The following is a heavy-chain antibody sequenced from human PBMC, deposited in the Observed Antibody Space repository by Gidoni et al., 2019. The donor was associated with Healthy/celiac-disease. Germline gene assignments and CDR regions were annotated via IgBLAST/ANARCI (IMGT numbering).Heavy chain of an antibody. J-gene: IGHJ4*02. CDR2: INHSGST. Sequence: QVQLQQWGAGLLKPSETLSLTCAVYGGSFSGYYWSWIRQPPGKGLEWIGEINHSGSTNYNPSLKSRVTISVDTSKNQFSLKLSSVTAADTAVYYCARVVPRYCSSTSCRTLDYWGQGTLVTVSS. D-gene: IGHD2-2*01. CDR1: GGSFSGYY. V-gene: IGHV4-34*01. CDR3: ARVVPRYCSSTSCRTLDY.